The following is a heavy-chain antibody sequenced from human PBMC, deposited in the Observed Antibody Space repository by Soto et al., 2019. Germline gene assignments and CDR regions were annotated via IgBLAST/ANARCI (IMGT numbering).Heavy chain of an antibody. J-gene: IGHJ6*02. Sequence: QVQLVQSGAEVKKPGASVKVSCKASGYTFTSYDINWVRQATGQGLEWMGWMNPNSGNTGYAQKFQGRVTMTRNTSISTAYMELSSLRSEDTAVYYCARGGLRFLEWLPEPSDGNGYYGMDVWGQGTTVTVSS. CDR3: ARGGLRFLEWLPEPSDGNGYYGMDV. CDR2: MNPNSGNT. CDR1: GYTFTSYD. D-gene: IGHD3-3*01. V-gene: IGHV1-8*01.